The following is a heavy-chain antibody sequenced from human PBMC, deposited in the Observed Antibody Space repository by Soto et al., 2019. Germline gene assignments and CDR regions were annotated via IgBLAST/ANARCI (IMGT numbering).Heavy chain of an antibody. CDR3: ATDWSGPGDLGY. CDR2: IYHSGTT. D-gene: IGHD3-3*01. CDR1: GGSISSGGYY. J-gene: IGHJ4*02. V-gene: IGHV4-31*03. Sequence: QVQLQESGPGLVKPSQTLSLTCSVSGGSISSGGYYWSWIRQHPGKGLEWIGYIYHSGTTYYNPSLKSRLIISVVTSQTEFSLRLTSVTAADTAVYYCATDWSGPGDLGYWGQGTPVTVSS.